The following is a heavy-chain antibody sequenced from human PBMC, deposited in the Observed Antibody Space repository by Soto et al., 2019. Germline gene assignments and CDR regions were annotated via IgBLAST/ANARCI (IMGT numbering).Heavy chain of an antibody. Sequence: GGSLRLSCAASGFTFSSYSMNWVRQAPGKGLEWVSSISSSSSYIYYADSVKGRFTISRDNAKNSLYLQMNSLRAEDTAVYYCARDGPFRGYDSYYYYYMDVWGKGTTVTVSS. CDR2: ISSSSSYI. D-gene: IGHD5-12*01. CDR1: GFTFSSYS. V-gene: IGHV3-21*01. J-gene: IGHJ6*03. CDR3: ARDGPFRGYDSYYYYYMDV.